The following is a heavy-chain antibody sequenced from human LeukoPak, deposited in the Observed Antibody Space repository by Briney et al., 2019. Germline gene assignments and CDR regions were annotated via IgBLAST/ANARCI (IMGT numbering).Heavy chain of an antibody. CDR2: VFGGDSDT. V-gene: IGHV5-51*01. Sequence: GESLKISCKGSGYNFNNFWIAWVRQMPGKGLEFMGMVFGGDSDTRYSPSFQGQVTISADMSIGNAYLQWSSLKASDTAIYYCARTSYRYESSGFDHWGQGTLVTASS. D-gene: IGHD3-22*01. CDR1: GYNFNNFW. CDR3: ARTSYRYESSGFDH. J-gene: IGHJ4*02.